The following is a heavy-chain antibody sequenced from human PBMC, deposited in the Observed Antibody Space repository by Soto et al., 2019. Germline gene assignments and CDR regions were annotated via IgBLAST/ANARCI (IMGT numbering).Heavy chain of an antibody. CDR2: FYSSGSI. CDR1: GYSITAGGYY. J-gene: IGHJ5*02. D-gene: IGHD6-19*01. CDR3: ARMYSSGSGWFHP. Sequence: SETLSLTCFVSGYSITAGGYYWSWIRHHPGKGLEWIGSFYSSGSIIYNPSLRSRVSISGDTPSNQFSMSLTSVTAADTARYYCARMYSSGSGWFHPWGQGTLVTVSS. V-gene: IGHV4-31*03.